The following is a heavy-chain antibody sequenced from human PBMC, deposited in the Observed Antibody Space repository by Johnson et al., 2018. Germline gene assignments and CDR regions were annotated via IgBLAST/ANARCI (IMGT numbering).Heavy chain of an antibody. CDR3: ARSRGMREYFQH. CDR2: ISYDGSNK. J-gene: IGHJ1*01. V-gene: IGHV3-30*03. Sequence: QVQLVQSGGGVVQPGRSLRLSCAASGFTFSSYGMHWVRQAPGKGLEWVAVISYDGSNKYYADSVKGRFTISRDNSKNTLYLQMNSLRAEDTAVYYCARSRGMREYFQHWGQGTLVTVSS. CDR1: GFTFSSYG. D-gene: IGHD3-22*01.